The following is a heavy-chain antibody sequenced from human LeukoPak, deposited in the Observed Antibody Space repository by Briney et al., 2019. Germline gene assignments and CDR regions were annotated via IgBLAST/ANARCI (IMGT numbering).Heavy chain of an antibody. Sequence: ASVKVSCKASGGTFSSYAISWVRQAPGQGLEWMGGIIPIFGTANYAQKFQGRVTITADESTSTAYMELSSLRSEDTAVYYCARAAVLREYYDGIDYFDYWGQGTLVTVSS. CDR1: GGTFSSYA. CDR2: IIPIFGTA. J-gene: IGHJ4*02. D-gene: IGHD3-22*01. V-gene: IGHV1-69*13. CDR3: ARAAVLREYYDGIDYFDY.